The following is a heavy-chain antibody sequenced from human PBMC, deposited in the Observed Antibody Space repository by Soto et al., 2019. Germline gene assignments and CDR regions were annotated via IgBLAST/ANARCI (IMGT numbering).Heavy chain of an antibody. D-gene: IGHD3-10*01. J-gene: IGHJ4*02. V-gene: IGHV3-23*01. CDR3: AKKVNSGPGSQYFDF. CDR2: FSTGGDGGTA. Sequence: GGSLRLSCAVSGFTFSSYSMSWVRQAPGKGLEWVSGFSTGGDGGTAYYIDSVKDRFTISRDNSKNTLFLQMNSLRAEDTAIYYCAKKVNSGPGSQYFDFWGQGTLVTVSS. CDR1: GFTFSSYS.